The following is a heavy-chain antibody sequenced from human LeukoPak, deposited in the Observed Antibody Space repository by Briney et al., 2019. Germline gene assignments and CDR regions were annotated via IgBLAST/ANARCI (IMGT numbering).Heavy chain of an antibody. V-gene: IGHV1-69*04. CDR3: AREDPDGYIFDY. D-gene: IGHD5-24*01. J-gene: IGHJ4*02. CDR1: GYTFTSYG. Sequence: ASVKVSCKASGYTFTSYGISWVRQAPGQGLEWMGRIIPILGIANYAQKFQGRVTITADKSTSTAYMELSSLRSEDTAVYYCAREDPDGYIFDYWGQGTLVTVSS. CDR2: IIPILGIA.